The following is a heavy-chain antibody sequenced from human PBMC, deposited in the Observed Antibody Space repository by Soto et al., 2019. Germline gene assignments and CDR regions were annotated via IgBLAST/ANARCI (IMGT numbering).Heavy chain of an antibody. CDR2: IYYSGST. V-gene: IGHV4-59*01. Sequence: SETLSLTCTVSGGSISSYYWSWIRQPPGKGLEWIGYIYYSGSTNYNPSLKSRVTISVDTSKNQFSLKLSSVTAADTAVYYCARGPSSGSYVDAFDIWGQGTLVTV. CDR1: GGSISSYY. D-gene: IGHD1-26*01. J-gene: IGHJ3*02. CDR3: ARGPSSGSYVDAFDI.